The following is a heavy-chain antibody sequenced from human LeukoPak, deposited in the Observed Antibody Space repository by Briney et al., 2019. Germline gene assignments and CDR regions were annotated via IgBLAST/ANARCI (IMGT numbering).Heavy chain of an antibody. CDR2: IIPIFGTA. J-gene: IGHJ4*02. CDR1: GGTFSSYA. Sequence: SVKVSCKASGGTFSSYAISWVRQAPGQGLEWMGRIIPIFGTANYAQEFQGRVTITTDESTSTAYMELSSLRSEDTAVYYCAASSHGYYDSSGYYRSDFDYWGQGTLVTVSS. CDR3: AASSHGYYDSSGYYRSDFDY. D-gene: IGHD3-22*01. V-gene: IGHV1-69*05.